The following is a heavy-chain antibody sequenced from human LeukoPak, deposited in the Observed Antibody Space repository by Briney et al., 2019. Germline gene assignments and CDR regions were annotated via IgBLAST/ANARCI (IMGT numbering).Heavy chain of an antibody. Sequence: PSETLSLTCTVSGGSISSGSYYWSWIRQPAGKGLEWIGRIYTSGSTNYNPSLKSRVTISVDKSKNQFSLKLSSVTAADTAVYYCALHSQWREDYWGQGTLVTVSS. V-gene: IGHV4-61*02. D-gene: IGHD6-19*01. CDR3: ALHSQWREDY. CDR1: GGSISSGSYY. CDR2: IYTSGST. J-gene: IGHJ4*02.